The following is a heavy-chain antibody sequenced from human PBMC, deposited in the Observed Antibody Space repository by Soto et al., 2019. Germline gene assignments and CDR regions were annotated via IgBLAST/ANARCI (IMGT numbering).Heavy chain of an antibody. CDR2: VSHDGRNT. J-gene: IGHJ4*02. Sequence: VQLVESGGGVVQPGRSLRLSCAASGFTFSDYAMHWVRQAPGKGLEWVAAVSHDGRNTHYTDFVKGRFTISRDSSKNTVSLKINSLGAEDRAVYYCAKGARQWLVTSDFNNWSQGALVTVSS. CDR3: AKGARQWLVTSDFNN. D-gene: IGHD6-19*01. CDR1: GFTFSDYA. V-gene: IGHV3-30*18.